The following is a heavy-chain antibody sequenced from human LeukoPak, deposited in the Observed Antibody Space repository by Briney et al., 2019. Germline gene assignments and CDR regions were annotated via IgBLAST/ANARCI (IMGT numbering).Heavy chain of an antibody. D-gene: IGHD1-26*01. CDR1: GFTFSSYA. Sequence: GGSLRLSCAASGFTFSSYAMHWVSQAPGKGLEWVAVISYDGSNKYYADSVKGRFTISRDNSKNTLYLQMNSLRAEDTAVYYCARGVGAAYYYYYGMDVWGQGTTVTVSS. J-gene: IGHJ6*02. CDR2: ISYDGSNK. CDR3: ARGVGAAYYYYYGMDV. V-gene: IGHV3-30-3*01.